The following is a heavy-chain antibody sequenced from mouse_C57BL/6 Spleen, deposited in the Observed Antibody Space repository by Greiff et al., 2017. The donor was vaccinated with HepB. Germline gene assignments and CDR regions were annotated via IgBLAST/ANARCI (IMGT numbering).Heavy chain of an antibody. J-gene: IGHJ2*01. CDR3: ALGKNYYFDY. V-gene: IGHV1-69*01. Sequence: QVQLQQSGAELVMPGASVKLSCKASGYTFTSYWMHWVKQRPGQGLEWIGEIDPSDSYTNYNQKFKGKSTLTVDKSSSTAYMQLSSLTSEDSAVYYCALGKNYYFDYWGQGTTLTVSS. CDR2: IDPSDSYT. D-gene: IGHD4-1*01. CDR1: GYTFTSYW.